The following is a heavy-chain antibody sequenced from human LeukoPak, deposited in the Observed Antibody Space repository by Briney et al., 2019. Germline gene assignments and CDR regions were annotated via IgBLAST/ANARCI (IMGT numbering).Heavy chain of an antibody. CDR1: GGTFSSYA. CDR3: ARAMVRGVSLVGLFFDY. V-gene: IGHV1-69*06. CDR2: IIPIFGTA. J-gene: IGHJ4*02. Sequence: ASVKVSCKASGGTFSSYAISWVRQAPGQGLEWMGGIIPIFGTANYAQKFQGRVTITADKSTSTAYIELSSLRSEDTAVYYCARAMVRGVSLVGLFFDYWGQGTLVTVSS. D-gene: IGHD3-10*01.